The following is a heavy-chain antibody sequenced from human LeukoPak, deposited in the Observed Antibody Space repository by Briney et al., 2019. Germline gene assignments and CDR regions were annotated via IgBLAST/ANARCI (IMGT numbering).Heavy chain of an antibody. CDR3: VREYSGGWDY. Sequence: SQTLSLTCAVSGDSVSSNSATWNWMRQSPWRGLEWPGRTCYRSKWYNDYAVCVKSRITINPDTSKTQVPLHLSSATPEDTAVYYCVREYSGGWDYWGQGTLVTVSS. V-gene: IGHV6-1*01. CDR2: TCYRSKWYN. CDR1: GDSVSSNSAT. D-gene: IGHD2-21*01. J-gene: IGHJ4*02.